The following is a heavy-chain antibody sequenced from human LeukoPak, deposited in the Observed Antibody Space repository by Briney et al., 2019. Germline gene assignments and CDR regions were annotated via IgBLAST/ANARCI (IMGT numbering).Heavy chain of an antibody. D-gene: IGHD2-15*01. Sequence: SETLSLTCTVSGGSISSSSYYWSWIRQPPGKGLEWIGYIYYSGSTNYNPSLKSRVTISVDTSKNQFSLKLSSVTAADTAVYYCASCSGGGYYYYYMDVWGKGTTVTVSS. V-gene: IGHV4-61*01. J-gene: IGHJ6*03. CDR1: GGSISSSSYY. CDR3: ASCSGGGYYYYYMDV. CDR2: IYYSGST.